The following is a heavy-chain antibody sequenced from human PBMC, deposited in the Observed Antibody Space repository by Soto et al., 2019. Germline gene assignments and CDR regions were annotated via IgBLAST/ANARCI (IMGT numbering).Heavy chain of an antibody. J-gene: IGHJ6*02. V-gene: IGHV3-23*01. CDR1: GFTFSNYA. CDR2: ISGSDGST. Sequence: GGSLRLSCAASGFTFSNYAMSWVRQAPGKGLEWVSAISGSDGSTYYADSVKGRFTISRDNSKNTLYLQMNSLRAEDTAVYYCAKTPIAAAGSGGYYYYYFDMDVWGQGTTVTVSS. D-gene: IGHD6-13*01. CDR3: AKTPIAAAGSGGYYYYYFDMDV.